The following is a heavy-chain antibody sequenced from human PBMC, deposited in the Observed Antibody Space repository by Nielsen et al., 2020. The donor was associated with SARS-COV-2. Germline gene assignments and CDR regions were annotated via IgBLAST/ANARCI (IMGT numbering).Heavy chain of an antibody. CDR2: ISYDGSNK. CDR3: ARDGWSGGYYGMDV. V-gene: IGHV3-30-3*01. D-gene: IGHD2-15*01. J-gene: IGHJ6*02. Sequence: GESLKIPCAASGFTFSSYAMHWVRQAPGKGLEWVAVISYDGSNKYYADSVKGRFTISRDNSKNTLYLQMNSLRAEDTAVYYCARDGWSGGYYGMDVWGQGTTVTVSS. CDR1: GFTFSSYA.